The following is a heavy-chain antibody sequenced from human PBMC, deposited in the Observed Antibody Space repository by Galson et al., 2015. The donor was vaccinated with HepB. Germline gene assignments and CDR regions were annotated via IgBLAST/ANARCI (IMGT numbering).Heavy chain of an antibody. CDR2: IWSDGKNK. J-gene: IGHJ6*03. CDR1: GFTFSTYA. Sequence: SLRLSCAASGFTFSTYAMHWVRQAPGKGLEWVAIIWSDGKNKYYADSVKGRFTISRDNFKDTLYLQMNSLRAEDTALYYCARDRVGTNCDMDVWGKGTTVTVSS. V-gene: IGHV3-33*01. CDR3: ARDRVGTNCDMDV. D-gene: IGHD1-1*01.